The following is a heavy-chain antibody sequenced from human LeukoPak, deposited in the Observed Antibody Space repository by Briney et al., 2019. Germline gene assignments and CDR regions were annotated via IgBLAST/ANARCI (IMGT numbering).Heavy chain of an antibody. CDR1: GFTFSSYS. CDR2: ISSSSSYI. J-gene: IGHJ4*02. V-gene: IGHV3-21*01. Sequence: PGGSLRLSCAASGFTFSSYSMNWVRQAPGKGLEWVSSISSSSSYIYYADSVKGRFTISRDNAKNSLYLQMNSLRAEDTAVYYCARDLSGITIFGVVDYWGQGTLVTVSS. D-gene: IGHD3-3*01. CDR3: ARDLSGITIFGVVDY.